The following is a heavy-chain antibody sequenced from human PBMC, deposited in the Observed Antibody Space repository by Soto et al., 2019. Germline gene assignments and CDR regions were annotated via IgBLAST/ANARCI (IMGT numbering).Heavy chain of an antibody. V-gene: IGHV3-23*01. J-gene: IGHJ4*02. CDR3: AKDLRGGKSFDY. D-gene: IGHD2-15*01. CDR2: ISGSGGST. CDR1: GFTFSSYA. Sequence: EVQLLESGGGLVQRGGSLRLSCAASGFTFSSYAMSWVRQAPGKGLEWVSAISGSGGSTYYADSVKGRFTISRDNSKNTLYLQMNSLRAEDTAVYYCAKDLRGGKSFDYWGQGTLVTVSS.